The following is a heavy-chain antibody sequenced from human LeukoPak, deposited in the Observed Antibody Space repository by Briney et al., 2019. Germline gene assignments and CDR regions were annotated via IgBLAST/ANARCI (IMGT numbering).Heavy chain of an antibody. CDR3: ARHREYYYGSGSYIWFDP. V-gene: IGHV4-34*01. J-gene: IGHJ5*02. CDR2: INHSGST. Sequence: SETLSLTCAVYGGSFSGYYWSWIRQPPGKGLEWIGEINHSGSTNYNPSLKSRVTISVDTSKNQFSLKLSSVTAADTAVYYCARHREYYYGSGSYIWFDPWGQGTLVTVSS. CDR1: GGSFSGYY. D-gene: IGHD3-10*01.